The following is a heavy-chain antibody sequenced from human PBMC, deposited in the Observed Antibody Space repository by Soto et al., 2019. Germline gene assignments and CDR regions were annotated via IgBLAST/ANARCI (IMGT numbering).Heavy chain of an antibody. V-gene: IGHV4-4*02. J-gene: IGHJ3*01. Sequence: QVQLQESGPGLVKPSGTLSLTCAVSGGSISSSHWWTWVRQSPGKGLEYVGEISHSGTSHSNPSLQCRATLSVDKSKNHFSLTLTSVTAADTAVYYCARVVLTITRGAFDAWGQGTLVIVSS. D-gene: IGHD3-9*01. CDR1: GGSISSSHW. CDR2: ISHSGTS. CDR3: ARVVLTITRGAFDA.